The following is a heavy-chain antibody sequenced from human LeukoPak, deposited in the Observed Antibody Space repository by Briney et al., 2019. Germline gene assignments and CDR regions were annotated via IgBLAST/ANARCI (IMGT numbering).Heavy chain of an antibody. Sequence: GASVKVSCKASGYTFTGYYMHWVRQAPGQGLEWMGWINPNSGGTNYAQKFQGRVTMTTDTSTSTAYMELRSLRSDDTAVYYCARSGYDFWSGSRGDLSLLYFNFWGQGTLVTVSS. CDR3: ARSGYDFWSGSRGDLSLLYFNF. J-gene: IGHJ4*02. CDR2: INPNSGGT. V-gene: IGHV1-2*02. CDR1: GYTFTGYY. D-gene: IGHD3-3*01.